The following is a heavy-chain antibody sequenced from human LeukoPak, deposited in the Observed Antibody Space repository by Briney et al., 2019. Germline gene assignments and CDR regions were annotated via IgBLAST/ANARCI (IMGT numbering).Heavy chain of an antibody. CDR1: GFTVSSKC. J-gene: IGHJ6*02. V-gene: IGHV3-66*01. Sequence: GGSLRLSCAASGFTVSSKCMSWVRQAPGKGLEWVSVIYSGGSTYYADSVKGRFTISRDNSKNTLYLQMNSLRAEDTAVYYCARDQQLVPNYYYGMDVWGQGTTVTVSS. CDR2: IYSGGST. CDR3: ARDQQLVPNYYYGMDV. D-gene: IGHD6-6*01.